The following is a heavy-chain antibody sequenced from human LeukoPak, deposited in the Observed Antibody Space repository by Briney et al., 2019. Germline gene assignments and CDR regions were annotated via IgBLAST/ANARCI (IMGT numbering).Heavy chain of an antibody. CDR3: ARGGYSSSWYYRD. V-gene: IGHV3-7*01. J-gene: IGHJ4*02. Sequence: GALSLSCAACGLTFSSYWMTWVRQAPGKGLEWVANINQDEREKYYVDSVKGRFTISRDNAKNSLYLQINSLRAEDTAAYYCARGGYSSSWYYRDWGQGTLVTVSS. CDR1: GLTFSSYW. CDR2: INQDEREK. D-gene: IGHD6-13*01.